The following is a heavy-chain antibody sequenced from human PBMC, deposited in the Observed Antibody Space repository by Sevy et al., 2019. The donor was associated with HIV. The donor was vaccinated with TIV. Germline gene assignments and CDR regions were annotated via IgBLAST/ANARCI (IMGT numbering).Heavy chain of an antibody. CDR1: EFTFNDDF. CDR3: ARDRDDYASGRRHPYYYYHGMDV. D-gene: IGHD3-10*01. CDR2: ISSRSTYI. Sequence: GRSLRLSCVGSEFTFNDDFMTWVRQAPGKGLEWVSSISSRSTYIYYADSVKGRFTISRDNAKNSMFLQMNRLRPEDMAVYYCARDRDDYASGRRHPYYYYHGMDVWGQGTTVTVSS. J-gene: IGHJ6*02. V-gene: IGHV3-21*01.